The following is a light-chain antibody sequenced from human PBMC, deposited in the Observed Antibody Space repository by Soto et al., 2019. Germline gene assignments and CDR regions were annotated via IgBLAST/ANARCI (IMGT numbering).Light chain of an antibody. J-gene: IGKJ4*01. V-gene: IGKV3-15*01. CDR2: GAS. Sequence: EVVMTQSPATLSVSPGEGATLSCRASQSVRSNLAWYQKKPGQSQRLLIYGASTRATAVPARFSGSGSGTEFTLTISSLQSEDFAVYYCQQYDNWPLTFGGGTQVEIK. CDR3: QQYDNWPLT. CDR1: QSVRSN.